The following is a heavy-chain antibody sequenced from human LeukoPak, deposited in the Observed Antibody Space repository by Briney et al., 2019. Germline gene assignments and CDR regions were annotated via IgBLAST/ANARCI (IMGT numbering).Heavy chain of an antibody. V-gene: IGHV3-23*01. D-gene: IGHD6-19*01. J-gene: IGHJ4*02. CDR3: ASVGYSSGWYRDY. CDR1: GFTFSSYA. CDR2: ISGSGGST. Sequence: GGSLRLSCAASGFTFSSYAMSWVRQAPRKGLEWVSAISGSGGSTYYADSVKGRFTISRDNSKNTLYLQMNSLRAEDTAVYYCASVGYSSGWYRDYWGQGTLVTVSS.